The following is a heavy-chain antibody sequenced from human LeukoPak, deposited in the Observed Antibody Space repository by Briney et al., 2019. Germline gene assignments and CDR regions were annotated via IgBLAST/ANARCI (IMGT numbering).Heavy chain of an antibody. CDR2: ISYHGNNK. D-gene: IGHD4-17*01. J-gene: IGHJ4*02. V-gene: IGHV3-30*09. CDR3: VREDYGEYYFDY. Sequence: GGSLRLSCAASGFIFSDFAMHWVRQAPGKGLEWVAVISYHGNNKYYADSVKGRFAISRDNARNTLYLQMNGLRPEDAAVYSCVREDYGEYYFDYWGQGTPVTVSS. CDR1: GFIFSDFA.